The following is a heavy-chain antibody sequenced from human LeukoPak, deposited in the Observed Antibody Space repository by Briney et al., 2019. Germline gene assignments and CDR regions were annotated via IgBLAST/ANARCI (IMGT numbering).Heavy chain of an antibody. V-gene: IGHV1-2*02. CDR3: AKDGDGYNAWFDS. Sequence: ASVKVSCKASGNSLIDYYIYWVRQAPEQGFEWMGWINPDSGGTEYAHKFQGRVTLTRDTSIDTVYMDLRNLRSDDTAVYFCAKDGDGYNAWFDSWGQGTQVIVSS. CDR2: INPDSGGT. D-gene: IGHD5-24*01. J-gene: IGHJ5*01. CDR1: GNSLIDYY.